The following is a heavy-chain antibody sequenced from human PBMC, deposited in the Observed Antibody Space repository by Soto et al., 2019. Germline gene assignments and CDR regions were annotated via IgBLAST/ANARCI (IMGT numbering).Heavy chain of an antibody. D-gene: IGHD5-12*01. CDR1: GFTFSSYD. CDR2: IGTAGDT. J-gene: IGHJ6*02. Sequence: TGGSLRLSCAASGFTFSSYDMHWVRQATGKGLEWVSAIGTAGDTYYPGSVKGRFTISRENAKNSLYLQMNSLRAGDTAVYYCARVGVRGYSGHTGGMDVWGQGTTVTVSS. V-gene: IGHV3-13*01. CDR3: ARVGVRGYSGHTGGMDV.